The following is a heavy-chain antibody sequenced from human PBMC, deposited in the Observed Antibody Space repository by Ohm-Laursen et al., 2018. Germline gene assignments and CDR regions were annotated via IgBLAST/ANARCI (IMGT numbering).Heavy chain of an antibody. CDR1: GFTFSSYS. V-gene: IGHV3-48*04. D-gene: IGHD4-23*01. CDR2: ISSSGSTI. CDR3: ARAGILRWPEYFQH. J-gene: IGHJ1*01. Sequence: SLRLSCTASGFTFSSYSMNWVRQAPGKGLEWVSYISSSGSTIYYADSVKGRFTISRDNAKNSLYLQMNSLRAEDTAVCYCARAGILRWPEYFQHWGQGTLVTVSS.